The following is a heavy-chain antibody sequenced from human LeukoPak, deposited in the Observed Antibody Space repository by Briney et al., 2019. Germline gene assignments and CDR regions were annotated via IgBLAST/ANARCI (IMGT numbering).Heavy chain of an antibody. Sequence: SGGSLRLSCAASGFTFDDCGMSWVRQAPGKGLEWVSGINWNGGSTGYADSVKGRFTISRDNAKNSLYLQMNSLRAEDTALYYCARRMYTSGLWGFDIWGQGTMVTVSS. D-gene: IGHD6-19*01. V-gene: IGHV3-20*04. CDR1: GFTFDDCG. CDR3: ARRMYTSGLWGFDI. CDR2: INWNGGST. J-gene: IGHJ3*02.